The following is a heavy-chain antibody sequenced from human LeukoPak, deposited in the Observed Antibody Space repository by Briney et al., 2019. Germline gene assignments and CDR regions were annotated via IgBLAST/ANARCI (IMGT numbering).Heavy chain of an antibody. D-gene: IGHD3-3*01. Sequence: ASVKVSCKASGYTFTSYDINWVRQATGQGLERMGWMNPNSGNTGYAQEFQGRVTMTRNTSIGTAYMELNSLRSEDTAVYYCTRRSGLYNWFNPWGQGTLVTVSS. V-gene: IGHV1-8*01. CDR3: TRRSGLYNWFNP. CDR2: MNPNSGNT. CDR1: GYTFTSYD. J-gene: IGHJ5*02.